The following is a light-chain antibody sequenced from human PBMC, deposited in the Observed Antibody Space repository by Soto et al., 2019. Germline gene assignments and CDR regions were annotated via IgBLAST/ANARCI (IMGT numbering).Light chain of an antibody. CDR3: HQYDDWPQT. CDR2: DAS. V-gene: IGKV3-15*01. J-gene: IGKJ1*01. CDR1: QSVSSH. Sequence: ERVLTQSPATLSVSPGERATLSCRASQSVSSHLAWYQQKPGQAPRLVIYDASTRATGIPARFSGSGSGTEFTLTISSLQSEDFAFYYCHQYDDWPQTFGQGTKVEIK.